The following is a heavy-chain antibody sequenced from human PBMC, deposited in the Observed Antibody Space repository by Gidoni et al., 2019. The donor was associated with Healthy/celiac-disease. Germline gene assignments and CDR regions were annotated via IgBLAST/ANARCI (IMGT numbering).Heavy chain of an antibody. J-gene: IGHJ4*02. CDR2: ISSSSNYL. CDR1: GFNFNSYS. Sequence: EVQLVESGGGLVKPGGSLRLSCAASGFNFNSYSMNWVRQASGKGLEWVSSISSSSNYLYYADSVKGRFTISRDNAKNSLYLQMNSLRAEDTAVYYCARDEVVLFDYWGQGTLVTVSS. CDR3: ARDEVVLFDY. V-gene: IGHV3-21*01. D-gene: IGHD2-2*01.